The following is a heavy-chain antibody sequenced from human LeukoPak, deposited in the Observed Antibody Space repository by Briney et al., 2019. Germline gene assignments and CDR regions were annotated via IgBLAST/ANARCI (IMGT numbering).Heavy chain of an antibody. D-gene: IGHD5-12*01. V-gene: IGHV4-59*01. CDR3: ARSTWLLDK. CDR2: IYYSGNT. J-gene: IGHJ4*02. CDR1: GGSISPYY. Sequence: SETLSLTCTVSGGSISPYYWSWIRQPPGKGLEWIGYIYYSGNTNYNPSLKSRVTISLDTSKNQFSLKLSFVTAADTAVYYCARSTWLLDKWGQGTLVTVSS.